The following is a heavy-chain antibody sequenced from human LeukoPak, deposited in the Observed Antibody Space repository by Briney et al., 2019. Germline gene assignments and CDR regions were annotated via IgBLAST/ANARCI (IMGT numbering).Heavy chain of an antibody. CDR2: IFYSGST. CDR1: GGSISSDSYS. Sequence: SETLSLTCTVSGGSISSDSYSWGWIRQPPGRGLEWIGNIFYSGSTYYNPSLKSRVTVSVDTSNNQFSLKLSSVTAADTAVYYCARRTRGGGEPYYYYYMDVWGKGTTVTVSS. J-gene: IGHJ6*03. D-gene: IGHD3-10*01. CDR3: ARRTRGGGEPYYYYYMDV. V-gene: IGHV4-39*01.